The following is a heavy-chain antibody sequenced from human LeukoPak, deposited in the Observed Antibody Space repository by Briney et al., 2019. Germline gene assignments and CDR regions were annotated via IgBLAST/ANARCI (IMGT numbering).Heavy chain of an antibody. Sequence: ASVKVSCKASGYTFTSYYIHWVRQAPGQGLEWMAIINPRDGGTSYAQRFQGRLTMTRDTSTSTVYMELSSLRSEDTAVYYCARDLIVGATVLDYWGLGTLVTVSS. V-gene: IGHV1-46*01. D-gene: IGHD1-26*01. CDR1: GYTFTSYY. CDR3: ARDLIVGATVLDY. CDR2: INPRDGGT. J-gene: IGHJ4*02.